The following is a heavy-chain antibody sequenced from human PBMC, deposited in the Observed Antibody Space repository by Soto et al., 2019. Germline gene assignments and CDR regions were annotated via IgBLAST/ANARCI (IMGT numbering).Heavy chain of an antibody. CDR3: ARVPVAVAATEDYYGLDV. CDR2: INTDGLS. V-gene: IGHV4-4*07. J-gene: IGHJ6*02. D-gene: IGHD2-15*01. Sequence: SDTLSLTCSVSGVSITSYYWSWIRQSSGGGLEWMGRINTDGLSTYSPSFKSRLTMSLDTSKNQVSLRLISVTAADTAVYFCARVPVAVAATEDYYGLDVWGQGTTVTVSS. CDR1: GVSITSYY.